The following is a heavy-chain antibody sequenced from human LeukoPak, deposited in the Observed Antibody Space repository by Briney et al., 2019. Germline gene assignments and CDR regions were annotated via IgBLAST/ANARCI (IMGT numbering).Heavy chain of an antibody. Sequence: GGSLRLSCAASGFTFSSYAMHWVRQAPGKGLEWVAVISYDGSNKYYADSMKGRFTISRDNSKSTLYLQMNSLRAEDTAVYYCARDPYDILTGIFDYWGQGTLVTVSS. CDR2: ISYDGSNK. J-gene: IGHJ4*02. CDR3: ARDPYDILTGIFDY. V-gene: IGHV3-30-3*01. D-gene: IGHD3-9*01. CDR1: GFTFSSYA.